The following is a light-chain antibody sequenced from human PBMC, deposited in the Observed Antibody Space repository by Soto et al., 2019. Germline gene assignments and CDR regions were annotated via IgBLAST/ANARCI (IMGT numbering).Light chain of an antibody. CDR1: EDISTW. CDR3: QQSYSTPPWT. V-gene: IGKV1-12*01. Sequence: DIQMTQSPSSVSASVGDRVTITCRSSEDISTWLAWYQQKPGKAPKLLIYAASSLQSGVPSRFSGSGSGTDFTLTISSLQPEDFATYFCQQSYSTPPWTFSQGTKVDIK. CDR2: AAS. J-gene: IGKJ1*01.